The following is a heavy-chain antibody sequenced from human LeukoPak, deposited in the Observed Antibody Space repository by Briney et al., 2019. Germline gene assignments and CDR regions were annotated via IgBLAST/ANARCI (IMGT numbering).Heavy chain of an antibody. J-gene: IGHJ6*02. D-gene: IGHD2-15*01. CDR2: IKQDGSEK. Sequence: GGSLRLSCAASGFTFSSYWMSWVRQAPGKGLEWVANIKQDGSEKYYVDSVKGRFTISRDNSKNTLFLQMNSLRAEDTAVYYCAKNLYCGGGSCYPSALGMDVWGQGTTVTVSS. CDR3: AKNLYCGGGSCYPSALGMDV. CDR1: GFTFSSYW. V-gene: IGHV3-7*03.